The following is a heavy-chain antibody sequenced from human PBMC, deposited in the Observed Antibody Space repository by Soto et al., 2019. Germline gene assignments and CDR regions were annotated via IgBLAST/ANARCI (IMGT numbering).Heavy chain of an antibody. CDR3: AREDSIIIPAVSDF. CDR1: GFTFDDYA. J-gene: IGHJ4*02. V-gene: IGHV3-9*01. D-gene: IGHD2-2*01. Sequence: LRLSCAASGFTFDDYAMHWVRQAPGKGLEWVSSVSKSDYTYYSDSVKGRFTISRDNAKNSVSLQMNSLRAEDTAVYYCAREDSIIIPAVSDFWGQGTLVTVSS. CDR2: VSKSDYT.